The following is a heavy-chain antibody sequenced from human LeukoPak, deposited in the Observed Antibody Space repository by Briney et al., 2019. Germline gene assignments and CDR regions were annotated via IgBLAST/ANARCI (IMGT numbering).Heavy chain of an antibody. D-gene: IGHD1-26*01. V-gene: IGHV4-59*08. J-gene: IGHJ3*02. CDR1: GGSISSYY. CDR2: IYYSGST. CDR3: ARRSHLVGAPFDI. Sequence: SGTLSLTCTVSGGSISSYYWIWIRQPPGKGLEWIGQIYYSGSTNYNPSLKSRVTLSVDTSKNQFSLKLNFVTAADTAVYYCARRSHLVGAPFDIWGQGTVLTASS.